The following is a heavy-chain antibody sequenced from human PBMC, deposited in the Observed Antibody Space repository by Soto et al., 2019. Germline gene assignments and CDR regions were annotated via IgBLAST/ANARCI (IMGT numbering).Heavy chain of an antibody. Sequence: SVTRSVADGSRFSYSWSCIQRPPGKGLEWIGYIYYSGSTNYNPSLRSRVTISVDTSKNQFFLRLNSVTAADTAVYYCTRDRGYSNWFDPWGQGTLVTVSS. CDR1: DGSRFSYS. D-gene: IGHD5-18*01. CDR2: IYYSGST. V-gene: IGHV4-59*01. CDR3: TRDRGYSNWFDP. J-gene: IGHJ5*02.